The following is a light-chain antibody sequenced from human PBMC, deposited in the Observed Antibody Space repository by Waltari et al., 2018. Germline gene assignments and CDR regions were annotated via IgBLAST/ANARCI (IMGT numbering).Light chain of an antibody. CDR2: AAY. J-gene: IGKJ2*01. V-gene: IGKV1-39*01. CDR1: QSISSY. Sequence: DIQMTQSPSSLYASVGDRVTITCRAIQSISSYLNWYQQKPGKAPKLLIYAAYSLQSGVPSRVSGSGSGTDFTLTISTLQPEDFATYYCQQSYSTPYTFGQGTKLEIK. CDR3: QQSYSTPYT.